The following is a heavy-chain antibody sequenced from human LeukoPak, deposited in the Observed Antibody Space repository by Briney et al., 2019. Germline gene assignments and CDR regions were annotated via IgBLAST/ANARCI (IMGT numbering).Heavy chain of an antibody. J-gene: IGHJ4*02. Sequence: GSLRRSCAASGFTFNNFGMNWVRRAPGKGLEWVSFLRFDGSSQDYADAVKGRFIVFRDNSKNTMYLQINSLRAEDTAVHYCAKGLVNELPALFDYWGQGTLVTDSS. V-gene: IGHV3-30*02. CDR3: AKGLVNELPALFDY. D-gene: IGHD1-26*01. CDR1: GFTFNNFG. CDR2: LRFDGSSQ.